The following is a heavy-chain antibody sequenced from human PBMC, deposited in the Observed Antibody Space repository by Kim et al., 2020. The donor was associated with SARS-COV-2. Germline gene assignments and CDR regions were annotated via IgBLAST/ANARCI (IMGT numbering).Heavy chain of an antibody. D-gene: IGHD5-12*01. Sequence: GGSLRLSCAASGFTFSSYAMSWVRQAPGKGLEWVSAISGSGGSTYSADSVKGRFTISRDNSKNTLYLQMNSLRAEDTAVYYCAKGVEMATMSHFDYWGQETLVAVSS. CDR1: GFTFSSYA. V-gene: IGHV3-23*01. CDR3: AKGVEMATMSHFDY. CDR2: ISGSGGST. J-gene: IGHJ4*02.